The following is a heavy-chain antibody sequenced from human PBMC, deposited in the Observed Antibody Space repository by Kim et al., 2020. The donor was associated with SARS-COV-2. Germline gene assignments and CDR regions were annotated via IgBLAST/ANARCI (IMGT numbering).Heavy chain of an antibody. CDR3: ARDRDGGGMDV. Sequence: ANYAHKFQGRVTITADKSKSTAYMELSSLRSEDTAVYYCARDRDGGGMDVCGQGTTVTVSS. J-gene: IGHJ6*02. V-gene: IGHV1-69*04. CDR2: A. D-gene: IGHD3-10*01.